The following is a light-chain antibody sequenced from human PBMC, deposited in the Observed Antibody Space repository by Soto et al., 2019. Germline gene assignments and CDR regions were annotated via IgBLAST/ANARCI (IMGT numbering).Light chain of an antibody. CDR1: SSDVGDYNY. Sequence: QSALTQPASVSGSPGQSITISCTAASSDVGDYNYVSWYQHHPGKAPKLGIYDVRSRPSGVSGRFSGSKSGNTASLTISGHQAEDEADYYCSSYATISTREWVFGGGTKLTVL. J-gene: IGLJ3*02. V-gene: IGLV2-14*03. CDR3: SSYATISTREWV. CDR2: DVR.